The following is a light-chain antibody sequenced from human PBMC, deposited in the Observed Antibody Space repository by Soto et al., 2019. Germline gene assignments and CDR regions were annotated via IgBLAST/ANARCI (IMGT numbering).Light chain of an antibody. V-gene: IGKV3-11*01. CDR2: DVS. CDR3: LQRSNWPLT. J-gene: IGKJ5*01. CDR1: QSVSSY. Sequence: EIVLTQSPATLSLSPGERATLSCRASQSVSSYLAWYQQKPGQVPRLLIYDVSNRAAGIPARFSGSGSGTDFTLTISGLEPEDFAVYYCLQRSNWPLTFSQGTRLEIK.